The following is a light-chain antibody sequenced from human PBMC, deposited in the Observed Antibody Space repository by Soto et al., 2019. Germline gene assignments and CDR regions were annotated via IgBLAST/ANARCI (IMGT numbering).Light chain of an antibody. CDR3: SSYAGSNMGRG. J-gene: IGLJ1*01. V-gene: IGLV2-8*01. Sequence: QSVLTQPPSASGSPGQSVTISCTGTSSDVGGYNYVSWYQQHPGKAPKLMIYEVSKRPSGVPDRFSGSKSGNTASLTVSGLQAEDEADYYCSSYAGSNMGRGFGTGTKVTVL. CDR2: EVS. CDR1: SSDVGGYNY.